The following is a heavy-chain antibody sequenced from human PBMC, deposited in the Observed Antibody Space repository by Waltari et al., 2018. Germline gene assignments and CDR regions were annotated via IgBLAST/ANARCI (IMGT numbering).Heavy chain of an antibody. CDR3: ARHPEQLVGYWYFDL. J-gene: IGHJ2*01. D-gene: IGHD6-6*01. V-gene: IGHV4-38-2*01. CDR2: IYHSGST. Sequence: QVQLQESGPGLVKPSETLSLTCDVSGYSISSGYYWGWIRQPPGKGLEWMGRIYHSGSTYQNPSLKSRLTISLDTSKNQFSLKLISVTAADTAVFYCARHPEQLVGYWYFDLWGRGTLVTVSS. CDR1: GYSISSGYY.